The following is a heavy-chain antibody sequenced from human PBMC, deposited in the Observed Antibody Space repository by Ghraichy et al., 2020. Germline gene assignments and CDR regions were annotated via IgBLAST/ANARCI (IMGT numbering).Heavy chain of an antibody. J-gene: IGHJ5*02. D-gene: IGHD3-3*01. CDR2: IYWDDDK. Sequence: SGPTLVKPTQTLTLTCTFSGFSLSTSGVGVGWIRQPPGKALEWLALIYWDDDKRYSPSLKSRLTITKDTSKNQVVLTMTNMDPVDTATYYCAHRQEGPYYDFWSGYYTWFDPWGQGTLVTVSS. V-gene: IGHV2-5*02. CDR1: GFSLSTSGVG. CDR3: AHRQEGPYYDFWSGYYTWFDP.